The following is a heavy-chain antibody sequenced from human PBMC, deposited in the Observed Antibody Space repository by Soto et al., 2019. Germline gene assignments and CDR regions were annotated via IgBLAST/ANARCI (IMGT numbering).Heavy chain of an antibody. CDR3: ATSNWFDP. CDR1: GGSISSSCYY. V-gene: IGHV4-39*01. J-gene: IGHJ5*02. Sequence: QLQLQESGPGLVKPSETLSLTCTVSGGSISSSCYYWGWIRQPPGKGLEWIGRIYYSGSTYYNPSLKSRVTISVDTSKNQFSLKLSSVTAADTAVYYCATSNWFDPWGQGTLVTVSS. CDR2: IYYSGST.